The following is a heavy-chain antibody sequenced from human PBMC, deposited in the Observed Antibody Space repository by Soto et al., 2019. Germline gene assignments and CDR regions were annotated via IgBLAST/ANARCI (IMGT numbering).Heavy chain of an antibody. CDR3: ARALDPFPIYYYDSSGYPDY. V-gene: IGHV3-11*06. CDR1: GFTFSDYY. Sequence: GGSLRLSCAASGFTFSDYYMSWIRQAPGKGLEWVSYISSSSSYIYYADSVKGRFTISRDNAKNSLYLQMNSLRAEDTAVYYCARALDPFPIYYYDSSGYPDYWGQGTLVTVSS. CDR2: ISSSSSYI. D-gene: IGHD3-22*01. J-gene: IGHJ4*02.